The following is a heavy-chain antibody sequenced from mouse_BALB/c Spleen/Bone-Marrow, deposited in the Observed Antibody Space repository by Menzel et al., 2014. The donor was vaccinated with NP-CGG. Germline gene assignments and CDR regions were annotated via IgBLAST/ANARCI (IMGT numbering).Heavy chain of an antibody. CDR2: INSDGGST. CDR1: EYEFPSHD. J-gene: IGHJ4*01. V-gene: IGHV5-2*01. CDR3: ARHNYRYDDYAMDY. Sequence: EVKLMESGGGLVQPGESLKLSCESNEYEFPSHDMSWVRKTPEKRPESVAAINSDGGSTYYPDTMERRLIISRDNTKKTLYLQMSSLRSEDTALYYCARHNYRYDDYAMDYWGQGTSVTVSS. D-gene: IGHD2-14*01.